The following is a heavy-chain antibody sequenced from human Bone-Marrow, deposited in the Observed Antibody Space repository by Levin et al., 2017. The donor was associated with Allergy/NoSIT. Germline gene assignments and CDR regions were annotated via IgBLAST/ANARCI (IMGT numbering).Heavy chain of an antibody. CDR2: INHSGST. J-gene: IGHJ6*02. D-gene: IGHD3-16*01. CDR1: GGSFSGYY. CDR3: ARGWPSQGARSYYYYYGMDV. V-gene: IGHV4-34*01. Sequence: SQTLSLTCAVYGGSFSGYYWSWIRQPPGKGLEWIGEINHSGSTNYNPSLKSRVTISVDTSKNQFSLKLSSVTAADTAVYYCARGWPSQGARSYYYYYGMDVWGQGTTVTVSS.